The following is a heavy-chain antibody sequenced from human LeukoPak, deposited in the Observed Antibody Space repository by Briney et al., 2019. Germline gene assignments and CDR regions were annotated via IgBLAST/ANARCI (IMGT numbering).Heavy chain of an antibody. V-gene: IGHV3-33*08. Sequence: PGGSLRLSCAASGFTFSTYAMHWVRQAPGKGLEWVAIIWYDGTNRYSSDSVKGRFTISRDNSKNTVYLQMNSLRAEDTAVYYCARGPGGSGSYSLTENWFDPWGQGTLVTVSS. J-gene: IGHJ5*02. CDR2: IWYDGTNR. CDR1: GFTFSTYA. D-gene: IGHD3-10*01. CDR3: ARGPGGSGSYSLTENWFDP.